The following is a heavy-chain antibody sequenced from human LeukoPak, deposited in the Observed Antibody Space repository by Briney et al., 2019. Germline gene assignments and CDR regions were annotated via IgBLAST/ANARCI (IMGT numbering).Heavy chain of an antibody. CDR2: ISGSGGST. Sequence: SWVRQPPGKGLEWVSAISGSGGSTYYADSVKGRFTISRDNSKNTLYLQMNSLRAEDTAVYYCAKDGPLYYDFWSGSPGFDPWGQGTLVTVSS. CDR3: AKDGPLYYDFWSGSPGFDP. V-gene: IGHV3-23*01. J-gene: IGHJ5*02. D-gene: IGHD3-3*01.